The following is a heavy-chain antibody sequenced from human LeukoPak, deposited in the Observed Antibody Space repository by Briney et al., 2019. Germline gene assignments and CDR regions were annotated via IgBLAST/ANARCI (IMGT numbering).Heavy chain of an antibody. CDR1: GGSISSGGYC. V-gene: IGHV4-30-2*01. D-gene: IGHD3-3*01. Sequence: PSETLSLTCTVSGGSISSGGYCWSWIRQPPGKGLEWIGYIYHSGSTYYNPSLKSRVTISVDRSKNQFSLKLSSVTAADTAVYYCASHITILSWFDPWGQGTLVTVSS. CDR3: ASHITILSWFDP. CDR2: IYHSGST. J-gene: IGHJ5*02.